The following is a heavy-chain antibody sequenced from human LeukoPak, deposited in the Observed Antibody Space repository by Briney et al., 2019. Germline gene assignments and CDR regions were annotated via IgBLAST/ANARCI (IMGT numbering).Heavy chain of an antibody. CDR1: GFTFSSYS. V-gene: IGHV3-21*04. J-gene: IGHJ4*02. D-gene: IGHD3-22*01. Sequence: PGGSLRLSCAASGFTFSSYSMNWVRQAPGKGLEWVSSISSSSSYIYYADSVKGRFTISRDNAKNSLYLQMNSLRAEDTAVYYCAKDNYDSSGYYQLEYYFDYWGQGTLVTVSS. CDR3: AKDNYDSSGYYQLEYYFDY. CDR2: ISSSSSYI.